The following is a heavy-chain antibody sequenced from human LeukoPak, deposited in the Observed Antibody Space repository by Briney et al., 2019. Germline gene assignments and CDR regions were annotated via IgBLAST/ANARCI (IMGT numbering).Heavy chain of an antibody. J-gene: IGHJ4*02. V-gene: IGHV4-59*01. Sequence: SETLSLTCTVSGGSISSYYWSWIRQPPGKGLEWIGYIYYSGSTNYNPSLKSLVTISVDTSKNQFSLKLSSVTAADTAVYYCARVYYDSSGYYYPYYFDYWGQGTLVTVSS. D-gene: IGHD3-22*01. CDR2: IYYSGST. CDR3: ARVYYDSSGYYYPYYFDY. CDR1: GGSISSYY.